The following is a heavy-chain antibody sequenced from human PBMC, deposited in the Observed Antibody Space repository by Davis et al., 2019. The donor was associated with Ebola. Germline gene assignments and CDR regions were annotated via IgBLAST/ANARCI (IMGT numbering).Heavy chain of an antibody. CDR2: INHSGST. V-gene: IGHV4-34*01. CDR1: GGSFSGYY. J-gene: IGHJ4*02. Sequence: SETLSLTCAVYGGSFSGYYCSWIRQPPGKGLEWIGEINHSGSTNYNPSLKSRVTISVDTSKNQFSLKLSSVTAADTAVYYCARRWAWLVRGVFDYWGQGTLVTVSS. D-gene: IGHD6-19*01. CDR3: ARRWAWLVRGVFDY.